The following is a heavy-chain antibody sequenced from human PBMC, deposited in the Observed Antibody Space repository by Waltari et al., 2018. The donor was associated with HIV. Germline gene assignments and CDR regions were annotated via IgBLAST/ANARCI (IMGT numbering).Heavy chain of an antibody. CDR3: ARGNPHIVVTYFQH. Sequence: QVQLQQWGAGLLKPSETLSLTCAVSGESLIGYSWSWIRQPPRKGLVWMGEVNDSGEANYNPSLKSRVTISLDTSKNQLSLKVSSVTAADTAVYYCARGNPHIVVTYFQHWDQGALVTVSS. CDR2: VNDSGEA. D-gene: IGHD2-21*01. CDR1: GESLIGYS. J-gene: IGHJ1*01. V-gene: IGHV4-34*01.